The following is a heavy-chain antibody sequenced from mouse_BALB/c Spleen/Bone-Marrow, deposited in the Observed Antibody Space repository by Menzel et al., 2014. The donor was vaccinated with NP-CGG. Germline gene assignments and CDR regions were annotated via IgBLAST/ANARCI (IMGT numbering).Heavy chain of an antibody. Sequence: EVQLQESGPSLVKPSQTLSLTCSVTGDSITSGYWNWIRKFPGIKLEYMGYITYSGYTYYNPSLKSRISFTRDTSKNQFYLQLNSVTTEDTATYYCARSPYDGYYVFAYWGQGTLVTVSA. V-gene: IGHV3-8*02. J-gene: IGHJ3*01. CDR3: ARSPYDGYYVFAY. CDR2: ITYSGYT. D-gene: IGHD2-3*01. CDR1: GDSITSGY.